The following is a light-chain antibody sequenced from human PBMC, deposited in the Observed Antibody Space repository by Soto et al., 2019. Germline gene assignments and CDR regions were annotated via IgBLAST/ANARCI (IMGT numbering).Light chain of an antibody. CDR1: QSISSS. CDR3: QQGASFPTS. CDR2: AAS. J-gene: IGKJ5*01. Sequence: DIQMTQSPSSVSASVGDRVTITCRASQSISSSLSWYQQKPGTVPKLLIYAASSLQSGVPSRFSGSVAGTEISHSIAILQPEYFGTYYCQQGASFPTSFGQGTRLEI. V-gene: IGKV1-12*01.